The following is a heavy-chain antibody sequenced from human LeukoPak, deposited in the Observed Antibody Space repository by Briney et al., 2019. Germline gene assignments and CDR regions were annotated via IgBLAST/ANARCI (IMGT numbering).Heavy chain of an antibody. CDR3: ARAPPYGSGWSKGVFDY. CDR2: IYHSGST. J-gene: IGHJ4*02. V-gene: IGHV4-4*02. D-gene: IGHD6-19*01. CDR1: GGSISSNNW. Sequence: PSETLSLTCAVSGGSISSNNWWSWVRQPPGKGLEWIGEIYHSGSTNYNPSLKSRVTISVDKSKNQFSLILTSVTAADTAVFYCARAPPYGSGWSKGVFDYWGQGTLVTVSS.